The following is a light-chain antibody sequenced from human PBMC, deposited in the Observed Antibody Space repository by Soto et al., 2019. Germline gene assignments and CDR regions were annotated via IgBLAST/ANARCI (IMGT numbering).Light chain of an antibody. J-gene: IGLJ1*01. CDR2: EVS. CDR1: GSDIGAYNY. CDR3: SSYAVTNIFV. Sequence: QSALTQPPSASGSPGQSVTISCTGTGSDIGAYNYVSWYQQYPGKAPKVIIYEVSKRPSGVPDRFSGSKSGSTASLTVSGLQAEDEADYYCSSYAVTNIFVFGTGTKLTVL. V-gene: IGLV2-8*01.